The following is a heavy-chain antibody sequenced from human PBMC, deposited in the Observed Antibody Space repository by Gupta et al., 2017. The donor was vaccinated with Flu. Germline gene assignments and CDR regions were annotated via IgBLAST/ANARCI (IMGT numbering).Heavy chain of an antibody. D-gene: IGHD2-15*01. V-gene: IGHV4-39*01. CDR1: GGSISSSSFF. Sequence: QLQLQESGPGLVKPSETLSVTCTVSGGSISSSSFFWGWIRQPPGRGLEWIGTIYYSGSTYYNPSLKSRVTVSVDTPKNRFSLKLSSVTAADTAVYYCARQGYCSGGTCYSGENWFDPWGQGTLVTVSS. J-gene: IGHJ5*02. CDR3: ARQGYCSGGTCYSGENWFDP. CDR2: IYYSGST.